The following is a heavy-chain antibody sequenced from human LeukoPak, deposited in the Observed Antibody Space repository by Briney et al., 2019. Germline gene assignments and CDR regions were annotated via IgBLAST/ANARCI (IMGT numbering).Heavy chain of an antibody. V-gene: IGHV4-59*08. CDR3: AGGQTGYCSGGSCYDWFDP. D-gene: IGHD2-15*01. Sequence: SETLSLTCTVSGGSISSYYWSWIRQPPGQGLEWIGYIYYSGSTNYNPSLKSRVTISVDTSKNQFSLKLSSVTAADTAVYYCAGGQTGYCSGGSCYDWFDPWGQGTLVTVSS. CDR1: GGSISSYY. CDR2: IYYSGST. J-gene: IGHJ5*02.